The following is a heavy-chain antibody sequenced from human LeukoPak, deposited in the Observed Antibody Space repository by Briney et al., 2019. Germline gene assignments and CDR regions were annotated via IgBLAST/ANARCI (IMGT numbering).Heavy chain of an antibody. V-gene: IGHV3-33*01. D-gene: IGHD6-13*01. CDR2: IWYDGSTK. CDR1: GFPFSSYG. J-gene: IGHJ4*02. CDR3: ARSQSSSLIDY. Sequence: GGSLRLSCAASGFPFSSYGIHWVRQAPGKGLEWVAVIWYDGSTKYYADSVKGRFTISRDNSKNTLYLQMNSLRAEDTAVYFCARSQSSSLIDYWGLGTLVTVSS.